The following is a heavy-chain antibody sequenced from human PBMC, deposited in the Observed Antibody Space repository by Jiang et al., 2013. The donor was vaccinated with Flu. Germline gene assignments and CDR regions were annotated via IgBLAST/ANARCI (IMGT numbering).Heavy chain of an antibody. J-gene: IGHJ4*02. D-gene: IGHD4-17*01. CDR3: AITTVLGLPPDY. CDR1: GGSISSSSYY. CDR2: IYYSGST. V-gene: IGHV4-39*01. Sequence: LLKPSETLSLTCTVSGGSISSSSYYWGWIRQPPGKGLEWIGSIYYSGSTYYNPSLKSRVTISVDTSKNQFSLKLSSVTAADTAVYYCAITTVLGLPPDYWGQGTLVTVSS.